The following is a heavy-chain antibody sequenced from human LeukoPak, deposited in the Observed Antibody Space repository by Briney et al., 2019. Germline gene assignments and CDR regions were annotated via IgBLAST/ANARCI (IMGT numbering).Heavy chain of an antibody. CDR3: AKDPYVWYFDL. Sequence: GGSLRLSCAASGFTFITYAMSWVCQAPGKGLEWVSGISGSGGSTYYADSVRGRFTISRDNSKNTLYLQMNSLRAEDAAVYYCAKDPYVWYFDLWGRGTLVTVSS. CDR1: GFTFITYA. CDR2: ISGSGGST. J-gene: IGHJ2*01. D-gene: IGHD3-16*01. V-gene: IGHV3-23*01.